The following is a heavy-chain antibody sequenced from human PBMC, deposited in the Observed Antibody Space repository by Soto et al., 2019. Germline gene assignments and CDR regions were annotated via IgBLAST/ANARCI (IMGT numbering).Heavy chain of an antibody. V-gene: IGHV3-53*01. CDR2: IYSGGST. CDR1: EFIVSSNY. J-gene: IGHJ4*02. Sequence: GGSLRLSCASSEFIVSSNYMSWVRQAPGKGLEWVSVIYSGGSTYYADSVKGRFTISRDNSKNTLYLQMNSLRAEDTALYYCEALIYGDYSYDYWGQGPLVTVS. CDR3: EALIYGDYSYDY. D-gene: IGHD4-17*01.